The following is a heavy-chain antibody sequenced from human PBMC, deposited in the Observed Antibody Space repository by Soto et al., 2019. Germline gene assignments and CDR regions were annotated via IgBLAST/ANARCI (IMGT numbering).Heavy chain of an antibody. CDR2: INAGNGNT. CDR1: GYTFTSYA. Sequence: ASVKVSCKASGYTFTSYAMHWVRQAPGQRLEWMGWINAGNGNTKYSQKFQGRVTITRDTSASTAYMELSSLRSEDTAVYYCARDRYSDGQAGTGQFDYWGQGTLVTVSS. V-gene: IGHV1-3*01. CDR3: ARDRYSDGQAGTGQFDY. D-gene: IGHD6-19*01. J-gene: IGHJ4*02.